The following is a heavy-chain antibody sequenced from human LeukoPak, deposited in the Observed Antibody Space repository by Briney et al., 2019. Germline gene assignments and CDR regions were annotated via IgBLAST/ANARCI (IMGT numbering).Heavy chain of an antibody. Sequence: GGSLRLSCAASGFAFRSYAMQWVRQAPGKGLEWVSYITYNSGTIFYADSVKGRFTISRDNAKDSLYLQMSSLRDEDTAVYYCARDSGYSYADDYWGQGTLVTVSS. D-gene: IGHD5-18*01. CDR1: GFAFRSYA. V-gene: IGHV3-48*02. J-gene: IGHJ4*02. CDR2: ITYNSGTI. CDR3: ARDSGYSYADDY.